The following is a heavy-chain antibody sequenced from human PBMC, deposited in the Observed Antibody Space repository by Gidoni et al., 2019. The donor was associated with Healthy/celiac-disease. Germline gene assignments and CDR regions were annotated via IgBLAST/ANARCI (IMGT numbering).Heavy chain of an antibody. Sequence: EVQLVESGGGLVQPGGSLRLSCAASGFPFSSYEMNWVRQAPGKGLEWVSYISSSGSTIYYADSVKGRFTISRDNAKNSLYLQMNSLRAEDTAVYYCAREKSSLMVYAIPGAFDIWGQGTMVTVSS. D-gene: IGHD2-8*01. CDR2: ISSSGSTI. CDR1: GFPFSSYE. CDR3: AREKSSLMVYAIPGAFDI. V-gene: IGHV3-48*03. J-gene: IGHJ3*02.